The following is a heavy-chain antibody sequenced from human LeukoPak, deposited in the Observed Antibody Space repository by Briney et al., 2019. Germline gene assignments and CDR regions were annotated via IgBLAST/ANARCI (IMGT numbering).Heavy chain of an antibody. CDR1: GYSISSGYY. V-gene: IGHV4-38-2*02. CDR2: IYHTGST. J-gene: IGHJ5*02. CDR3: ARHSTVVGMGWFDP. Sequence: SETLSLTCTVSGYSISSGYYWGWIRQPPGKGLEWIGSIYHTGSTYYNPSLKSRVTISVDTSKNHFSLKLISVTAADTAVYYCARHSTVVGMGWFDPWGQGTLVTVSS. D-gene: IGHD2-21*01.